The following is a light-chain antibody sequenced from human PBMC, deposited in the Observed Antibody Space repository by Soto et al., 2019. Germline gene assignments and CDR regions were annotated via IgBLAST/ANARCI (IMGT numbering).Light chain of an antibody. CDR3: QQYDNLHTWT. V-gene: IGKV1-33*01. CDR2: DAS. Sequence: DIQMTQSPSSLSASVGDRVTITCQASQDISNYLNWYQQKPGKAPKLLXYDASNLETGVPSRFSGSGSGTDFTFTISSLQHEDISTYYCQQYDNLHTWTFGQGTKVDIK. J-gene: IGKJ1*01. CDR1: QDISNY.